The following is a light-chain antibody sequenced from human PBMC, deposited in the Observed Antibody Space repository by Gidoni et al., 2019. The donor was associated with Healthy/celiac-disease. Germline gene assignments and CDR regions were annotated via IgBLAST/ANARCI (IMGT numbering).Light chain of an antibody. J-gene: IGLJ2*01. CDR2: RNN. CDR3: ATWDDSLSGVV. V-gene: IGLV1-47*01. CDR1: SSKIGRNY. Sequence: QSVLTQPPSASGTTGQRVTISCSGSSSKIGRNYVYWYQQLPGTAPKLLIYRNNQRPSGVPDRFSGSKSGTSASLAISGLRSEDEADYYCATWDDSLSGVVFGGGTKLTVL.